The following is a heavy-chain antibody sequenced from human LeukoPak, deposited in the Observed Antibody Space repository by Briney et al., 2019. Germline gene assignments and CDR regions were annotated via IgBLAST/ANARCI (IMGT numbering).Heavy chain of an antibody. Sequence: PSETLSLTCTVSGGSISSGDYYWSWIRQPPGKGLEWIGYIYYSGSTYYNPSLKSRVTISVDTSKNQFSLKLSSVTAADTAVYYCARPNIPGRRRWFDPWGQGTLVTVSS. CDR3: ARPNIPGRRRWFDP. J-gene: IGHJ5*02. V-gene: IGHV4-30-4*08. D-gene: IGHD2-2*02. CDR2: IYYSGST. CDR1: GGSISSGDYY.